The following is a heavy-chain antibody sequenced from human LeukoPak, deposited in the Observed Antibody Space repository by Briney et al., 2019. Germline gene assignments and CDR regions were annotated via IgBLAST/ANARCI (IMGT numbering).Heavy chain of an antibody. J-gene: IGHJ4*02. D-gene: IGHD6-13*01. Sequence: SQTLSLTCTVSGGSISSGDYYGSWIRQPPGKGLEWIGHVFYSGSTYYNPSLMRRLTISVDTSKNQFSLKLSSVTPADTAVYYCARERREGGSSWIDYWGRGTLVTVSS. CDR2: VFYSGST. V-gene: IGHV4-30-4*01. CDR3: ARERREGGSSWIDY. CDR1: GGSISSGDYY.